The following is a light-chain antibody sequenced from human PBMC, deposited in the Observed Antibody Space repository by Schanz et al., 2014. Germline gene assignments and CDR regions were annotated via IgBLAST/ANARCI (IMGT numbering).Light chain of an antibody. Sequence: EIVLTQSPGTLSLSPGERATLSCRARQSVSSNLAWYQQKPGQAPRLLIYRASSRAPGISARFSGSGSGTDFTLTISGLQSEDFAVYYCQQYNNWPRTFGQGTKVEI. CDR3: QQYNNWPRT. CDR1: QSVSSN. J-gene: IGKJ1*01. V-gene: IGKV3-15*01. CDR2: RAS.